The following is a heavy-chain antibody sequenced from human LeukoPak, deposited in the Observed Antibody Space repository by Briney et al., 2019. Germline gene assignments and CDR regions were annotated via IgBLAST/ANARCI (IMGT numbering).Heavy chain of an antibody. Sequence: PSETLSLTCAVYGGSFSGYYWSWIRQPPGKGLEWIGEINHSGSTNYNPSLKSRVTISVDTSKNQFSLKLSSVTAADTAVYYCARGYGDYPPYYFDYWGQGTLVTVSS. V-gene: IGHV4-34*01. CDR1: GGSFSGYY. D-gene: IGHD4-17*01. J-gene: IGHJ4*02. CDR2: INHSGST. CDR3: ARGYGDYPPYYFDY.